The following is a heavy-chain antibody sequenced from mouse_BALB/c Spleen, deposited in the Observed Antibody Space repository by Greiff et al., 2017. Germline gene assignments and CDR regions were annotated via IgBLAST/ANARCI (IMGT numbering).Heavy chain of an antibody. CDR3: ARRGYYRRLEE. V-gene: IGHV5-6*02. D-gene: IGHD2-14*01. CDR1: GFTFSSYG. Sequence: EVKLMESGGDLVKPGGSLKLSCAASGFTFSSYGLSWVRQTPDKRLEWVATISSGGSYTYYPDSVKGRFTISRDNAKNTLYLQMSSLKSEDTAMYYCARRGYYRRLEEWGEGTLVTVS. J-gene: IGHJ3*01. CDR2: ISSGGSYT.